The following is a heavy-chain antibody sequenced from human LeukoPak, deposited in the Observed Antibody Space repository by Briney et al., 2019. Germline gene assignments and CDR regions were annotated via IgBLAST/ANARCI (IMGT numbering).Heavy chain of an antibody. Sequence: SETLSLTCAVYGGSFSGYYWSWIRQPPGKGVEWIGEINHSGSTNYKPPLKSRVTISVDTSKNQFSLKLSSVTAADTAVYYCARGSGGDYSYYYYYYGMDVWGQGTTVTVSS. D-gene: IGHD4-17*01. CDR1: GGSFSGYY. CDR3: ARGSGGDYSYYYYYYGMDV. V-gene: IGHV4-34*01. CDR2: INHSGST. J-gene: IGHJ6*02.